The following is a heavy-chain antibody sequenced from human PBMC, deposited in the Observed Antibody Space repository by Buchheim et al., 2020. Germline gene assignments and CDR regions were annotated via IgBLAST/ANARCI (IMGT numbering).Heavy chain of an antibody. J-gene: IGHJ5*01. CDR2: VVGSGGST. V-gene: IGHV3-23*04. Sequence: EVLLVESGGGLIQPGGSLRLSCSASGFAFSSYAMNWVRQAPGKGLEWVSAVVGSGGSTYYADSVKGRFTVSRDNSKNTLYLQMNSLRAEDTATYYCAKVLSDEFDSWGQGTL. CDR3: AKVLSDEFDS. CDR1: GFAFSSYA. D-gene: IGHD2/OR15-2a*01.